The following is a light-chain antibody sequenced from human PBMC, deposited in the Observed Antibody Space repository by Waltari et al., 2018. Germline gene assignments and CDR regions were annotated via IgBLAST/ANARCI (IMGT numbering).Light chain of an antibody. Sequence: QSVLTQPPSASGTPGQRVTISCSGSDFNIVSYAVGWYQQFPGMAPRLLIFANNQRPSGVPDRVSGSKSGTSASLAISGLQTEDEADYYCATWDGSLNGPVFGGGTKLTVL. V-gene: IGLV1-44*01. J-gene: IGLJ2*01. CDR1: DFNIVSYA. CDR3: ATWDGSLNGPV. CDR2: ANN.